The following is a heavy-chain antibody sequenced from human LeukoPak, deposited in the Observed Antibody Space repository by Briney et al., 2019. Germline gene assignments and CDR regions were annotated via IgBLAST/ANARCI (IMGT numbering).Heavy chain of an antibody. D-gene: IGHD6-6*01. CDR3: ARRDYSSSSDY. V-gene: IGHV4-34*01. CDR1: GGSFSGYY. Sequence: KTSEALSLTCAVYGGSFSGYYWSWIRQPPGKGLEWIGEINHSGSTNYNPSLKSRVTISLDTSKNQFSLKLSSVTAADTAVYYCARRDYSSSSDYWGQGTLVTVSS. J-gene: IGHJ4*02. CDR2: INHSGST.